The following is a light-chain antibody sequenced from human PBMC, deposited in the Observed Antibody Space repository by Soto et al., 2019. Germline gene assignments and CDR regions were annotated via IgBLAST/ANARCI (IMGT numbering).Light chain of an antibody. CDR3: QQYKDCPLS. J-gene: IGKJ4*01. CDR1: QTVTTN. CDR2: GVS. Sequence: EIIMTQFPATLSVSPGERATLSCRASQTVTTNLAWYVQKPGQAPRLLLFGVSTRATGVPARFSGSGSGTEFTLTISDLQSEDFALYYCQQYKDCPLSFGGGTKVEIK. V-gene: IGKV3-15*01.